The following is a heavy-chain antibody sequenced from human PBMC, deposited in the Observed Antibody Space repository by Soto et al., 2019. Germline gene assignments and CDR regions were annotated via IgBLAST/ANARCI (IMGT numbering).Heavy chain of an antibody. CDR1: GGSISSGGYS. CDR2: IYHSGST. V-gene: IGHV4-30-2*01. J-gene: IGHJ4*02. Sequence: SETLSLTCAVSGGSISSGGYSWSWIRQPPGKGLEWTGYIYHSGSTYYNPSLKSRVTISVDRSKNQFSLKLSSVTAADTAVYYCAREYTETVAGPTPYYFDYWGQGTLVTVSS. D-gene: IGHD6-19*01. CDR3: AREYTETVAGPTPYYFDY.